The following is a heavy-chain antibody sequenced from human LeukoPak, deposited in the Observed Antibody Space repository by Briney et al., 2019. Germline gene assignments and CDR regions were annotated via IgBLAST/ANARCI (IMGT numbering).Heavy chain of an antibody. V-gene: IGHV3-23*01. CDR3: ARDVAGPLLDY. CDR1: GFTSSSYA. J-gene: IGHJ4*02. Sequence: GGSLRLSCAASGFTSSSYALNWVRQAPGKGLEWVATVSGSGDRMYHADSVKGRFTISRDNAKNSLYLQMNSLRAEDTAVYYCARDVAGPLLDYWGQGTLVTVSS. CDR2: VSGSGDRM. D-gene: IGHD2-15*01.